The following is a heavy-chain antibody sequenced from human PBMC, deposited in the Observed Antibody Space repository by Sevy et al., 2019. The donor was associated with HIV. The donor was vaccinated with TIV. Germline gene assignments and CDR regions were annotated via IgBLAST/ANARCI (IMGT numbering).Heavy chain of an antibody. D-gene: IGHD5-12*01. J-gene: IGHJ6*02. CDR1: GFTFSTYD. Sequence: GGSLRLSCAASGFTFSTYDMNWVRQAPGKGLEWVSYISGSSRNIYYADSVKGRLTISRDNAKNSLYVQMNSLRAEDTAVYYCAREGGYSDQGMDVWGQGTTVTVSS. V-gene: IGHV3-48*01. CDR2: ISGSSRNI. CDR3: AREGGYSDQGMDV.